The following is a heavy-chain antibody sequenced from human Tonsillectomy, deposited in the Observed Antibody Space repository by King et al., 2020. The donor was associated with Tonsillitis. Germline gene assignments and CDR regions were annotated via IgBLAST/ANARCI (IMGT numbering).Heavy chain of an antibody. J-gene: IGHJ4*02. CDR1: GGSISSYY. CDR2: IYYSGST. V-gene: IGHV4-59*01. Sequence: VQLQESGPGLVKPSETLSLTCTVSGGSISSYYWSWIRQPPGKGLEWIGYIYYSGSTNYNPSLKSRVTISVDTSKNQFSLKLSSVTAADTAVYYCARSPTVPAASHFDYWGQGTLVTVSS. D-gene: IGHD2-2*01. CDR3: ARSPTVPAASHFDY.